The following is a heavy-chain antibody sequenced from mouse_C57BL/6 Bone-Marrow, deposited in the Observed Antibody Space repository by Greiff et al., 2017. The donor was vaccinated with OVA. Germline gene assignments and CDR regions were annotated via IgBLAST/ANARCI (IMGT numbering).Heavy chain of an antibody. D-gene: IGHD2-5*01. CDR3: ASTIVTEYFDV. V-gene: IGHV2-3*01. CDR1: GFSLTSYG. CDR2: IWGDGST. J-gene: IGHJ1*03. Sequence: VQVVESGPGLVAPSQSLSITCTVSGFSLTSYGVSWVRPPPGKGLEWLGVIWGDGSTNYHSALISRLSISKDNSKSQVFLKLNSLQTDDTATYYCASTIVTEYFDVWGTGTTVTVSS.